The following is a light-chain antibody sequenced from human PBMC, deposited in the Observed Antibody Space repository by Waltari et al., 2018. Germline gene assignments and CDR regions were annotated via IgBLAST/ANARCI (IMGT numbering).Light chain of an antibody. CDR2: YDS. Sequence: SYVLTQPPSVSVAPGETARITCGGNNIGTKSLHWYRQKPGQAPVLVLSYDSDRPSGSPVRFSGSKSGDTATLTIGRVEAGDEDDYYCQVWDANNEPGLFGTGTEVTV. CDR3: QVWDANNEPGL. CDR1: NIGTKS. J-gene: IGLJ1*01. V-gene: IGLV3-21*01.